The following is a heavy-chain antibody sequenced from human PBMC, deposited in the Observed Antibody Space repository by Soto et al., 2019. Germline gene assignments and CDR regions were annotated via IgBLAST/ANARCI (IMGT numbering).Heavy chain of an antibody. Sequence: QVQLVQSGAEVKKPGVSVKVSCKASGYTFTSYDINWVRQATGQGLEWMGWMNPNSGNTGYAQKFQGRVTMTRNTSISTAYMELSSLRSADTAVYFCARVVGTPVWFDPWGQGTLVTVSS. V-gene: IGHV1-8*01. CDR2: MNPNSGNT. J-gene: IGHJ5*02. D-gene: IGHD1-26*01. CDR1: GYTFTSYD. CDR3: ARVVGTPVWFDP.